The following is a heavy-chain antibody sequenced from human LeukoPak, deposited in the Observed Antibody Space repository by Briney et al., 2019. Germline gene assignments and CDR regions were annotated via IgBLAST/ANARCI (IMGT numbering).Heavy chain of an antibody. CDR2: INPSGGST. Sequence: ASLKVSCKASGYTFTSYYMHWVRQAPGQGLEWMGIINPSGGSTSYAQKFQGRVTMTRDTSTSTVYMELSSLRSEDTAVYYCARDSIFLEKPHYYGSGSPNLYFDYWGQGTLVTVSS. D-gene: IGHD3-10*01. CDR3: ARDSIFLEKPHYYGSGSPNLYFDY. CDR1: GYTFTSYY. J-gene: IGHJ4*02. V-gene: IGHV1-46*01.